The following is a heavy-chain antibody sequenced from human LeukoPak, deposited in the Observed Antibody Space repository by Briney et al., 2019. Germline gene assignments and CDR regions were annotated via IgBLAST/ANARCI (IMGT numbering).Heavy chain of an antibody. J-gene: IGHJ3*02. Sequence: GASVKVSCKTSGYTFSSYDINWVRQASGQGLEWMGWMNPNSGNTGYAEKFQGRVTMTRDTSINTAYMDLSSLESDYTAEYYCARGPRGSGWAHDAFDIWGQGTMVTVSS. CDR3: ARGPRGSGWAHDAFDI. V-gene: IGHV1-8*01. CDR1: GYTFSSYD. CDR2: MNPNSGNT. D-gene: IGHD6-19*01.